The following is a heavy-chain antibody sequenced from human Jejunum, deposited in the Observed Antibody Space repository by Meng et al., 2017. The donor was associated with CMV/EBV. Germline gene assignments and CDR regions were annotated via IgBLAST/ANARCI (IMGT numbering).Heavy chain of an antibody. CDR2: IRYDEGNK. Sequence: FAFSRLGIHWFCHAPGKGLELVAFIRYDEGNKYFADSVKDRFTISRDKSRNTLYLHISSLRPEDTAVYYCARDPHEFWSGKNWFDPWGQGTLVTVSS. CDR3: ARDPHEFWSGKNWFDP. V-gene: IGHV3-30*02. D-gene: IGHD3-3*01. CDR1: FAFSRLG. J-gene: IGHJ5*02.